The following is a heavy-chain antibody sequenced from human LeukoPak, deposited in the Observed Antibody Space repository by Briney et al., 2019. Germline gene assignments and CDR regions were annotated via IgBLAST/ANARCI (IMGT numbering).Heavy chain of an antibody. CDR3: ARRAMGATSFDY. CDR1: GFTFSDCY. CDR2: ISSSSNTV. V-gene: IGHV3-11*04. Sequence: GGSLRLSCAASGFTFSDCYMTWVRQAPGKGLEWVSYISSSSNTVYYAGSVKGRLTVSRDNANNSLYVQMTNLRAEDTAVYCCARRAMGATSFDYWGQGTLVTVSS. J-gene: IGHJ4*02. D-gene: IGHD1-26*01.